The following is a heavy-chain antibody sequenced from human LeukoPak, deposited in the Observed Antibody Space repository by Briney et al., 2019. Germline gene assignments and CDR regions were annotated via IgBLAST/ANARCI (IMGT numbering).Heavy chain of an antibody. CDR1: GDSITSSPFF. D-gene: IGHD3-10*01. V-gene: IGHV4-39*01. CDR2: INFSGTT. J-gene: IGHJ6*03. Sequence: PSETLSLTCTVSGDSITSSPFFWAWIRQPPGKGLEWLGSINFSGTTYYNPSLKSRVTISIDTSKNQFSLNLKAVTAADTALYYCGGFGARYGDHFMDAWGKGTTVTVSS. CDR3: GGFGARYGDHFMDA.